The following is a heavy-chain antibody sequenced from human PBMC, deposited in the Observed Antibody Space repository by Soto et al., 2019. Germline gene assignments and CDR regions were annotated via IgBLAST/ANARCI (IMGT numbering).Heavy chain of an antibody. D-gene: IGHD3-10*01. CDR1: GGSISSGGYS. Sequence: SETLSLTCAVSGGSISSGGYSWSWIRQPPGKGLEWIGYISDIAYTNYNPSLKGRVSISVDTSKNQFSLTLTSVTAADTAVYYCARQGFGVLHGLVDVWGQGTTVTVSS. V-gene: IGHV4-61*08. CDR2: ISDIAYT. J-gene: IGHJ6*02. CDR3: ARQGFGVLHGLVDV.